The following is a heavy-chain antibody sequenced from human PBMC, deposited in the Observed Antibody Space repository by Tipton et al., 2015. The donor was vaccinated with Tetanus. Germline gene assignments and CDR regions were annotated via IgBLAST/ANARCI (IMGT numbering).Heavy chain of an antibody. D-gene: IGHD1-26*01. CDR1: GGSISSGGYY. CDR2: IYFFGST. J-gene: IGHJ4*02. CDR3: ARDQARGSRGWNYFDY. Sequence: TLSLTCTVSGGSISSGGYYWTWIRQRPGKGLEWIGDIYFFGSTYYHPSLKGRVTISMDTSKNQFSLDLNSVTAADTAVYYCARDQARGSRGWNYFDYWGQGALVTVSS. V-gene: IGHV4-31*03.